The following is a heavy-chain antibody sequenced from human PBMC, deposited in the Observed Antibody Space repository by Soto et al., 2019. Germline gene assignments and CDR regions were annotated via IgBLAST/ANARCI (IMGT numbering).Heavy chain of an antibody. CDR3: SADPPHMATVWRV. CDR2: IVVVSGST. J-gene: IGHJ6*02. V-gene: IGHV1-58*02. Sequence: QMQLVQSAAEVREHGTSVRVACRASGFDFGSFGIQFRRQTRARGLQWIGWIVVVSGSTNYARQFQGRVASSRDTSSSTAYLDLYDLNYDDTAVYSGSADPPHMATVWRVWGQGTTVTVSS. CDR1: GFDFGSFG. D-gene: IGHD1-20*01.